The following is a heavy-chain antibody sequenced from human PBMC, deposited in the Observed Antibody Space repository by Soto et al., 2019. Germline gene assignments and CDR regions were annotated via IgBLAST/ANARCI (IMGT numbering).Heavy chain of an antibody. CDR2: ISGSGGST. V-gene: IGHV3-23*01. CDR1: GFTFSSYA. Sequence: PGGSLRLSCAASGFTFSSYAMSWVRQAPGKGLEWVSAISGSGGSTYYADSVKGRFTISRDNSKNTLYLQMNSLRAEDTAVYYCAKSLVVPAAKPSGWFDPWGQGTLVTVSS. CDR3: AKSLVVPAAKPSGWFDP. J-gene: IGHJ5*02. D-gene: IGHD2-2*01.